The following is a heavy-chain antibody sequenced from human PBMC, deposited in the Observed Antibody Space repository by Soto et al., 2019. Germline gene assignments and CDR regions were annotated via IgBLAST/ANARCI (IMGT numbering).Heavy chain of an antibody. V-gene: IGHV1-8*01. D-gene: IGHD2-15*01. Sequence: ASVKVSCKASGYTFTSYDINWVRQATGQGLEWMGWMNPNSGNTGYAQKFQGRVTMTRNTSISTAYVELSSLRSEDTAVYYCARGFESYCSGGSCYSSPWFDPWGQGTLVTVSS. CDR2: MNPNSGNT. CDR1: GYTFTSYD. J-gene: IGHJ5*02. CDR3: ARGFESYCSGGSCYSSPWFDP.